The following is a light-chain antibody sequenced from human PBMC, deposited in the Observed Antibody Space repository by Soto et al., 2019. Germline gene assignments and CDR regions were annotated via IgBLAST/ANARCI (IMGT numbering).Light chain of an antibody. CDR2: LGS. J-gene: IGKJ1*01. CDR3: MQALQTAWT. V-gene: IGKV2-28*01. CDR1: HRLLHSNGYNY. Sequence: DVVMTQSPLSLPVTLGQPASISCSSMHRLLHSNGYNYLDWYRQKPGQSPQLLIYLGSNRASGVPGRFSGSGSGTYFTLKISRVEAEDVGVYYCMQALQTAWTFGQGTKVDTK.